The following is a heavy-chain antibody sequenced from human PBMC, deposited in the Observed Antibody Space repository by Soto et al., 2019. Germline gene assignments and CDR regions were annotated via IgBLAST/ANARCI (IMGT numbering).Heavy chain of an antibody. Sequence: QVQLQESDPGLVKPSQTLSLTCTVSGGSISSGNYYWSWIRQHPGKGLEWIGYIYYSGSTYYNPSLKSRVTISVDTSKNQFSLKLRSVTAADTAVYYCARGWWNSGWSQYAIDYWGQGTLVTVSS. J-gene: IGHJ4*02. V-gene: IGHV4-31*03. D-gene: IGHD6-19*01. CDR3: ARGWWNSGWSQYAIDY. CDR1: GGSISSGNYY. CDR2: IYYSGST.